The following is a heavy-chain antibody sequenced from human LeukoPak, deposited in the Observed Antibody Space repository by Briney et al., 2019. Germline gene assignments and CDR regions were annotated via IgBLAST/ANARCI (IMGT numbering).Heavy chain of an antibody. V-gene: IGHV4-4*07. Sequence: SETLSLTCAVSGGSISDYYWSWIRQPAGKGLEWIGRIYSSGSTNYNPSLKSRVSMSVDTSKNQFSLNVRSVTAADTAVYYCARGPGTIFGVVIIGMVWFDPWGQGTLVTVSS. D-gene: IGHD3-3*01. CDR1: GGSISDYY. J-gene: IGHJ5*02. CDR3: ARGPGTIFGVVIIGMVWFDP. CDR2: IYSSGST.